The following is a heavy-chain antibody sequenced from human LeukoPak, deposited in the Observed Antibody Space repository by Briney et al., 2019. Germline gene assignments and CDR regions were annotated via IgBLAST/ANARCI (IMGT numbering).Heavy chain of an antibody. Sequence: GGSLRLSCAASGFTFTSYAMSWVRQAPGKGLEWVSAISGSGGSTYYADSVKGRFTISRDNSKNTLYLQMNSLRAEDTAVYYCAKDRIVVSYYFDYWGQGTLVTVSS. CDR1: GFTFTSYA. J-gene: IGHJ4*02. CDR3: AKDRIVVSYYFDY. D-gene: IGHD3-22*01. CDR2: ISGSGGST. V-gene: IGHV3-23*01.